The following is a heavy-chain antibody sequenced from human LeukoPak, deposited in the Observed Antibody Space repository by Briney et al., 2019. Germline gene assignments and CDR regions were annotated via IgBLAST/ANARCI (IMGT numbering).Heavy chain of an antibody. J-gene: IGHJ4*02. V-gene: IGHV1-46*01. CDR3: ARDQEGFDY. CDR2: IYPRDGST. CDR1: GYTFTSNY. Sequence: ASVKVSCKASGYTFTSNYIHWVRQAPGQGLEWMGMIYPRDGSTSYAQKFQGRVTVTRDTSTSTVHTELSGLRSEDTAVYYCARDQEGFDYWGQGTLVTVSS.